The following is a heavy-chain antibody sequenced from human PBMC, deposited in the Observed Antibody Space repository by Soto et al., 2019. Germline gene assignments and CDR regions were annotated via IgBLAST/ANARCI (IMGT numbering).Heavy chain of an antibody. CDR3: ATGSFTSTGGRIGYHYNAMDV. Sequence: KVSCKSSGGTFSSHSINWVRQAPGQGLEWMGGIIPIFGPANFAKKFQGRVTITADESTTTAYMELSSLTSEDTAVYYCATGSFTSTGGRIGYHYNAMDVWGQGTTVTVSS. D-gene: IGHD1-1*01. V-gene: IGHV1-69*01. CDR1: GGTFSSHS. J-gene: IGHJ6*02. CDR2: IIPIFGPA.